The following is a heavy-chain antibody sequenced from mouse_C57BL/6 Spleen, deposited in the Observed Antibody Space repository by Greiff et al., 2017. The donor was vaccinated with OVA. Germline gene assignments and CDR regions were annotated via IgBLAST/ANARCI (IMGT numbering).Heavy chain of an antibody. CDR1: GFSLTSYG. CDR2: IWGDGST. Sequence: VQVVESGPGLVAPSQSLSITCTVSGFSLTSYGVSWVRQPPGKGLEWLGVIWGDGSTNSHSALISRLSTSKVNSKSQVFLKLNSQQTDDTATYNCAKLLPYYYAMDYWGQGTSVTVSS. J-gene: IGHJ4*01. V-gene: IGHV2-3*01. CDR3: AKLLPYYYAMDY. D-gene: IGHD1-1*01.